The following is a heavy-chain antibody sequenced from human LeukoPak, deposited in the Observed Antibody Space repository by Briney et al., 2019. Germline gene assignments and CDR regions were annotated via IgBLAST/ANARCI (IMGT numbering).Heavy chain of an antibody. CDR1: GYTFTAYY. J-gene: IGHJ3*02. V-gene: IGHV1-2*02. CDR2: ITPNSGGT. D-gene: IGHD3-3*01. Sequence: ASVKVSCKASGYTFTAYYMHWVRQAPGQGLEWMGWITPNSGGTNYAQKFQARVTLTRDTSISTAYMELSSLRSDDTAVYFCARETGLSGTYSGAFDIWGQGTMVTVSS. CDR3: ARETGLSGTYSGAFDI.